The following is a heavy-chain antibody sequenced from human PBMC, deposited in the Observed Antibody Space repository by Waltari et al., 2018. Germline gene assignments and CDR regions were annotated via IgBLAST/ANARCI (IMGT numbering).Heavy chain of an antibody. CDR3: ARSGGSSWYWASYFDY. CDR2: IYSGGST. Sequence: EVQRVESGGGLIKPGGSWSLSCAASGLTVSGTNMSWVRKPPGKGLEWVSVIYSGGSTYYADSVKCRFTISRDNSKNTLYLQMNSLRAEDTAVYYCARSGGSSWYWASYFDYWGQGTLVTVSS. V-gene: IGHV3-53*01. D-gene: IGHD6-13*01. J-gene: IGHJ4*02. CDR1: GLTVSGTN.